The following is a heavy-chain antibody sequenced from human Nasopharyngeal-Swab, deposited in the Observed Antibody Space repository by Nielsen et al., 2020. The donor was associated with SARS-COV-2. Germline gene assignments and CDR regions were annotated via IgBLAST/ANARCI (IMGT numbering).Heavy chain of an antibody. J-gene: IGHJ4*02. CDR3: VRDNYGVDY. CDR2: IAHDASNE. V-gene: IGHV3-30*03. CDR1: GFTFSSFG. D-gene: IGHD3-10*01. Sequence: GGSLRLSCAASGFTFSSFGMHWVRQAPGKGLEWVAFIAHDASNEYYGDSVKGRFSISRDNAKSTLYLQMNSLRVEDTAVYYCVRDNYGVDYWGQGTLVTVSS.